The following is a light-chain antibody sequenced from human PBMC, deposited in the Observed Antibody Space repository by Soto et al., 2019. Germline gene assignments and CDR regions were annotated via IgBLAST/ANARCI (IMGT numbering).Light chain of an antibody. V-gene: IGLV7-43*01. J-gene: IGLJ3*02. CDR1: TGAVTSGNY. CDR2: TTN. Sequence: QAVVTQEPSLTVSPGGTVTLTCASSTGAVTSGNYPSWFQQKPGQPPTTLIYTTNSKHSWTPARFSGSLLGGKAALTLSGAQPEDEADYYRLVYFGGAQRVFGGGTKLTVL. CDR3: LVYFGGAQRV.